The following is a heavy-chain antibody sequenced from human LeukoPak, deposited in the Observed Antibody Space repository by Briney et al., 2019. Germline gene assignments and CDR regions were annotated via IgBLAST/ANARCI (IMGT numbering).Heavy chain of an antibody. CDR1: GGSISSYY. Sequence: SETLSLTCTVSGGSISSYYWSWIQQPAGKGLEWIGRIYTSGSTNYNPSLKSRVTISVDKSKNQFSLKLSSVTAADTAVYYCARDAAAAGLYYFDYWGQGTLVTVSS. J-gene: IGHJ4*02. CDR2: IYTSGST. CDR3: ARDAAAAGLYYFDY. D-gene: IGHD6-13*01. V-gene: IGHV4-4*07.